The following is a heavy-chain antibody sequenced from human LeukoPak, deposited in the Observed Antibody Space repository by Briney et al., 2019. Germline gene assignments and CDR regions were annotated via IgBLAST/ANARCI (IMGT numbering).Heavy chain of an antibody. Sequence: SETLSLTCTVSGGSISSGGYYWSWIRRHPGKGLEWIRYIYYSGSTYYNPSLKSRITISVDTSKNQFSLKLSSVTAADTAVYYCARDPGGRNWFDPWGQGALVTVSS. CDR1: GGSISSGGYY. J-gene: IGHJ5*02. V-gene: IGHV4-31*03. CDR2: IYYSGST. D-gene: IGHD3-10*01. CDR3: ARDPGGRNWFDP.